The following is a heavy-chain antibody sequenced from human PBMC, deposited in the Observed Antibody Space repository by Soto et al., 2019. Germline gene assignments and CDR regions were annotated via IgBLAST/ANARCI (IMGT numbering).Heavy chain of an antibody. V-gene: IGHV1-69*13. Sequence: VASVKVSCKASGGTFSSYAISWVRQAPGQGLEWMGGIIPIFGTANYAQKFQGRVTITADESTSTAYMELSSLRSEDTAVYYCARGEFWSGYYTNYYGMDVWGQGTTVTVSS. J-gene: IGHJ6*02. CDR2: IIPIFGTA. CDR3: ARGEFWSGYYTNYYGMDV. CDR1: GGTFSSYA. D-gene: IGHD3-3*01.